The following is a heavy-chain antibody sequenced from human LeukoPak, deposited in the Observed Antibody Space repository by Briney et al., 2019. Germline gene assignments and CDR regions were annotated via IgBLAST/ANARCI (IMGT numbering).Heavy chain of an antibody. D-gene: IGHD4-23*01. CDR2: IYSGGGT. J-gene: IGHJ4*02. V-gene: IGHV3-66*01. Sequence: GGSLRLSCAASGFTVSSTYMSWVRQAPGKGLQWVSVIYSGGGTYYAASVKGRFTISRDNARNSLYLQVNSLRGEDTAVYYCARDYDEMTTVVAPNNYWGQGTLVTVSS. CDR3: ARDYDEMTTVVAPNNY. CDR1: GFTVSSTY.